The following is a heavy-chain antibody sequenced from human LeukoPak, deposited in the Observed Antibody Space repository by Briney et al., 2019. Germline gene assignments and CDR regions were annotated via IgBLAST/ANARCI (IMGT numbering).Heavy chain of an antibody. CDR3: ARSPYESGTPPTRLED. V-gene: IGHV3-21*05. Sequence: KSGGSLRLSCAASGFTFSSYSMNWIRQAPGKGLEWVSYVSCGSTYTNYADSVKGRFTVSRDNAKNSLSLQMSSLRAEDTAVYYCARSPYESGTPPTRLEDWGQGTLVTVSS. D-gene: IGHD3-10*01. J-gene: IGHJ4*02. CDR1: GFTFSSYS. CDR2: VSCGSTYT.